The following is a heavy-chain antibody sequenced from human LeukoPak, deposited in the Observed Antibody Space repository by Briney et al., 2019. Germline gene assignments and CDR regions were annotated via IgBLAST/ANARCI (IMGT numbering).Heavy chain of an antibody. Sequence: GGSLRLSCAASGFTFSSYAMTWVRQAPGKGLEWVSGISGSGGNTYYTDSVKGRFTISRDNSKNTLYLQMNSLRAEDTAVYYCAKSLGGDYLYYGVDVWGKGTTVTVSS. V-gene: IGHV3-23*01. CDR1: GFTFSSYA. D-gene: IGHD3-10*01. J-gene: IGHJ6*04. CDR3: AKSLGGDYLYYGVDV. CDR2: ISGSGGNT.